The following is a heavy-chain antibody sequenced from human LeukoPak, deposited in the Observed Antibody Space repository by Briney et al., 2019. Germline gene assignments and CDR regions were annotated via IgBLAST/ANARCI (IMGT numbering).Heavy chain of an antibody. Sequence: SETLSLTCDVPGGSFSGYLWSWIRQSPGKGLEWIGEVNYRGSPNYNPSLASRVTISVDTSKNQLSLKLTSVTAADSALYYCTRSGLTGMREYERADYYYY. CDR3: TRSGLTGMREYERADYYYY. CDR1: GGSFSGYL. D-gene: IGHD2/OR15-2a*01. V-gene: IGHV4-34*01. CDR2: VNYRGSP. J-gene: IGHJ6*01.